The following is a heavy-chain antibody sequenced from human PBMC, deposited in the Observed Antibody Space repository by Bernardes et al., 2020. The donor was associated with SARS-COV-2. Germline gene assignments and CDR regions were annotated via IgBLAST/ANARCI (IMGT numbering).Heavy chain of an antibody. CDR2: ITGNGDIT. CDR3: AKGSFGVELLHDFDL. V-gene: IGHV3-23*01. CDR1: GIASSNYA. D-gene: IGHD1-26*01. J-gene: IGHJ3*01. Sequence: GGSLRLSWVASGIASSNYAMSWVRRAQGRGLEWVSFITGNGDITYYADSVKGRFTISREKSKNRLYLQMNSLRAEDTAIYYCAKGSFGVELLHDFDLWGHGTMVTVSS.